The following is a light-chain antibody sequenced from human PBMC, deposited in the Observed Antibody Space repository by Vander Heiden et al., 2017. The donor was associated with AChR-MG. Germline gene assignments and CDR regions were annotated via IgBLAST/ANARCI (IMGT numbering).Light chain of an antibody. CDR3: QHYGTTPPCT. J-gene: IGKJ2*02. CDR2: GTS. V-gene: IGKV3-20*01. CDR1: QSVGTSF. Sequence: EVVLTQSPGPLSLSPGDRVTLSCRASQSVGTSFLAWYQHKPGQAPRLLSEGTSNRATGIPDRLTGSGSGTDFTLTISRLEPEDFAVYYCQHYGTTPPCTFGQGTKLEIK.